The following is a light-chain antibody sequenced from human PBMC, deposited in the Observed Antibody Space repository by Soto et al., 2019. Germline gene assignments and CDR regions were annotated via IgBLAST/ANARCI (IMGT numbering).Light chain of an antibody. CDR1: SSDVGGNNDY. V-gene: IGLV2-8*01. Sequence: QSVLTQPPSASGSPGQSVTISCTGTSSDVGGNNDYVSWYQQHPGKAPKLIIYEVTQRPSGVPDRFSGSKSGNTASLTVSGLQTEDEADYYCSSYAGSDNFGVFGGGTKVTVL. J-gene: IGLJ3*02. CDR2: EVT. CDR3: SSYAGSDNFGV.